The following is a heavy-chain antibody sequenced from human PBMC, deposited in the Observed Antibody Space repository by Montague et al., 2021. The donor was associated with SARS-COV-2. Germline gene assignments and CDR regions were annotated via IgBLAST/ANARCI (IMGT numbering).Heavy chain of an antibody. Sequence: SETLSLTCTVSGYSISSGYNWGWIRQPPGKGLELIGFIYRSGSTYYDPSLRSRVTIPLDTSKNHFSLTLRSVTAADTAVYYCARRGDYRLDSWGQGILVTVSS. J-gene: IGHJ4*02. CDR1: GYSISSGYN. CDR3: ARRGDYRLDS. D-gene: IGHD4-11*01. CDR2: IYRSGST. V-gene: IGHV4-38-2*02.